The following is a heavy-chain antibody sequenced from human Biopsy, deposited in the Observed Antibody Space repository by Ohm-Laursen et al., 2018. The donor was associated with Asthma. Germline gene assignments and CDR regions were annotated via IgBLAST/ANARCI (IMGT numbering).Heavy chain of an antibody. CDR3: ARGDSSNWSHYYFDH. Sequence: SLRLSCAASGFAVSRDYMFWVRQAPGKGLEWVSVIYSGGTSHTADSVRGRFTISRDYSKNTLYLQMHSLRAEDTAVYYCARGDSSNWSHYYFDHWSQGILVTVSS. D-gene: IGHD3-22*01. CDR1: GFAVSRDY. J-gene: IGHJ4*02. V-gene: IGHV3-53*01. CDR2: IYSGGTS.